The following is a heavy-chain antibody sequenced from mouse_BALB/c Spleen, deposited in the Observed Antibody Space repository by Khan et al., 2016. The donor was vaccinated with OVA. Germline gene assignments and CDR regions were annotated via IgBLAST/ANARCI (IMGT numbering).Heavy chain of an antibody. D-gene: IGHD2-5*01. J-gene: IGHJ2*01. CDR3: TRDSIDY. Sequence: QIQLVQSGAELAKPGASVKMSCKASGYTFTTYWMHWVKQRPGKGLEWIGYINPTSGYTDYNDKFKDRATLSADKSSSTAYMQLNSLTSEDSAVYYCTRDSIDYWGQGTTLTVSS. CDR1: GYTFTTYW. V-gene: IGHV1-7*01. CDR2: INPTSGYT.